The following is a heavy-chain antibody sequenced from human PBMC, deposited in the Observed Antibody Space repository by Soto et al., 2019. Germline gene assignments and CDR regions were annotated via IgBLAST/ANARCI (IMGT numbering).Heavy chain of an antibody. Sequence: ASVKVSCKASGGTFSSYTISWVRQAPGQGLEWMGRIIPILGIANYAQKFQGRVTITADKSTSTAYMELSSLRSEDTAVYYCAGGLYDILTLRETNVEYWGQGTLVTVSS. CDR3: AGGLYDILTLRETNVEY. D-gene: IGHD3-9*01. J-gene: IGHJ4*02. CDR1: GGTFSSYT. CDR2: IIPILGIA. V-gene: IGHV1-69*02.